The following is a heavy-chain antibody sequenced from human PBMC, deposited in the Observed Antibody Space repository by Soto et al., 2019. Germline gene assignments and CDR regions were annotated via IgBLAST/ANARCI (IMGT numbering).Heavy chain of an antibody. D-gene: IGHD6-13*01. J-gene: IGHJ3*02. CDR2: IYSGGST. Sequence: GGSLRLSCVASGFTVSSNYMSWVRQAPGKGLEWVSVIYSGGSTYYADSVKGRFTISRDNSKNTLYLQMNSLRAEDTAVYYCARDLIDSSSWYGSGAFDIWGQGTMVTVSS. CDR3: ARDLIDSSSWYGSGAFDI. V-gene: IGHV3-53*01. CDR1: GFTVSSNY.